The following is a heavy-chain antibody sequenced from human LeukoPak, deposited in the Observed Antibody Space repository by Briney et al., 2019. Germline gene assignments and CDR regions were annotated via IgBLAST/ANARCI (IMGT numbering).Heavy chain of an antibody. J-gene: IGHJ4*02. D-gene: IGHD3-10*01. V-gene: IGHV4-34*01. CDR1: GGSFSGYY. Sequence: SETQSLTCAVYGGSFSGYYWSSIRQPPGKGLEWIGEINHSGITNYNPSLKSRVTISVDTSKNQFSLKRSSVTAADTAVYYCARGPLYYYGSGSYYSHPFDYCGQGTLVTVSS. CDR3: ARGPLYYYGSGSYYSHPFDY. CDR2: INHSGIT.